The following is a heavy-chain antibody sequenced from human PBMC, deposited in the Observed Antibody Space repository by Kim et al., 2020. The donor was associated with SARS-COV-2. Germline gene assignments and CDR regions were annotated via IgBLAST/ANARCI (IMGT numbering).Heavy chain of an antibody. V-gene: IGHV3-74*01. CDR2: INSDGSST. D-gene: IGHD3-10*01. J-gene: IGHJ4*02. CDR3: ARFATYYYGSGSYDY. CDR1: GFTFSSYW. Sequence: GGSLRLSCAASGFTFSSYWMHWVRQAPGKGLVWVSRINSDGSSTSYADSVKGRFTISRDNAKNTLYLQMNSLRAEDTAVYYCARFATYYYGSGSYDYWGQGTLATVSS.